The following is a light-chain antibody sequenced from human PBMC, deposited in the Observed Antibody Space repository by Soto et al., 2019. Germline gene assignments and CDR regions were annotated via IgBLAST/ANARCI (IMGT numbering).Light chain of an antibody. CDR2: MNN. CDR1: ISNIGSNF. J-gene: IGLJ2*01. CDR3: AAWDDSLSGVV. Sequence: QSVLTQPSSASGTPGQRVTISCSGSISNIGSNFIYWYQQLPGTAPKLLIYMNNQRPSGGPDRFSGSKSGNSASLAISGLRFEDEADYHCAAWDDSLSGVVFGGGTKLTVL. V-gene: IGLV1-47*01.